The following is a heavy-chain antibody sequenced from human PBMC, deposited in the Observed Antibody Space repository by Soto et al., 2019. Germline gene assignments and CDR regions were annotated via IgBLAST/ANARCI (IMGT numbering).Heavy chain of an antibody. V-gene: IGHV6-1*01. Sequence: SQTLSLTCAISGDSVSSNSAAWNWIRQSPSRGLEWLGRTYYRSKWYNDYAVSVKSRITINPDTSKNQFSLQLNSVTPEDTAVYYCARDGSKVEMATIHNPLLRFDIWGQGTMVTVSS. CDR2: TYYRSKWYN. CDR1: GDSVSSNSAA. CDR3: ARDGSKVEMATIHNPLLRFDI. J-gene: IGHJ3*02. D-gene: IGHD5-12*01.